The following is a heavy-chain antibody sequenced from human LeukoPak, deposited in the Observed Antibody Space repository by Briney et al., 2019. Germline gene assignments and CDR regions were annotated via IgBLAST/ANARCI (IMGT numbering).Heavy chain of an antibody. D-gene: IGHD3-10*01. CDR2: ISGSGGST. Sequence: VSLRLSCAASGFTFSSYGMTWVRQAPGKGLEWVSAISGSGGSTYYADSVKGRSTISRDNSKNTLYLQMNSLRAEGTAVYYCAKFGLAGSGRYHDAFDIWGQGTMVTVSS. J-gene: IGHJ3*02. V-gene: IGHV3-23*01. CDR3: AKFGLAGSGRYHDAFDI. CDR1: GFTFSSYG.